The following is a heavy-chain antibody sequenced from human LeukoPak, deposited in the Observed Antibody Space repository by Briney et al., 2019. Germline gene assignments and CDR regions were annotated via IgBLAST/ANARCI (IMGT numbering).Heavy chain of an antibody. CDR1: GASISTSSYY. D-gene: IGHD2-8*02. CDR3: ARPRGYCSAGVCYFHP. J-gene: IGHJ5*02. CDR2: VYYTGST. V-gene: IGHV4-39*01. Sequence: SDTLSLTCTVSGASISTSSYYWAWIRQPPGKGLEWIGSVYYTGSTYYHPSPTRRATISVHTSKNQFSLKLSSVTAADTALYYCARPRGYCSAGVCYFHPWGQGTLVTVSS.